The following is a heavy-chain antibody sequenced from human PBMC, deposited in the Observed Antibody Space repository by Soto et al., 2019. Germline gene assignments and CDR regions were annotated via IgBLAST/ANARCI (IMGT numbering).Heavy chain of an antibody. J-gene: IGHJ6*02. CDR3: ARTFDYYGMDV. Sequence: SETLSLTCAVYGGSFSAYYWSWIRQPPGKGLEWIGSIYHAGSVYYNPSLNGRVALSMDTSKNHFSLKLTSVTAADTAVYYCARTFDYYGMDVWGQGTTVTVSS. CDR1: GGSFSAYY. V-gene: IGHV4-34*10. CDR2: IYHAGSV.